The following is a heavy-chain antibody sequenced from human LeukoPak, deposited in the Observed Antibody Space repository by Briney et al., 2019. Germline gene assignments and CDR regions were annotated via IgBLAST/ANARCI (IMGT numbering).Heavy chain of an antibody. J-gene: IGHJ2*01. CDR3: ASLAPVAGTGGWYFDL. CDR2: IIPILGIA. Sequence: SVKVSCKASGDTFSSYAISWVRQAPGQGLEWMGRIIPILGIANYAQKFQDRVTITADKSTSTAYMELSSLRSEDTAVYYCASLAPVAGTGGWYFDLWGRGTLVTVSS. D-gene: IGHD6-19*01. V-gene: IGHV1-69*04. CDR1: GDTFSSYA.